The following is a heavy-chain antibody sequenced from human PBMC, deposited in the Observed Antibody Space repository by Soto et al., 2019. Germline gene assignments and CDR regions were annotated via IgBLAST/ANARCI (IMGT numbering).Heavy chain of an antibody. CDR2: IIPIFGTA. D-gene: IGHD2-8*02. J-gene: IGHJ4*02. CDR1: GGTFSSYA. Sequence: GASVKVSCKASGGTFSSYAISWVRQAPGQGLEWMGGIIPIFGTANYAQKFQGRVTITADESTSTAYMELSSLRSEDTAVYYCARPDEAAGGSQTFDYWGQGTLVTVSS. V-gene: IGHV1-69*13. CDR3: ARPDEAAGGSQTFDY.